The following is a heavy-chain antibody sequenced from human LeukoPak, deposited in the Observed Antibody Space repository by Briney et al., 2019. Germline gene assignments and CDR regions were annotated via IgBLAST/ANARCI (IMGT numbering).Heavy chain of an antibody. CDR3: TKRQGPTSGSYDYFDP. CDR2: IHSSGYT. J-gene: IGHJ5*02. D-gene: IGHD1-26*01. CDR1: GGSISVNY. V-gene: IGHV4-4*09. Sequence: SETLSLTCTVSGGSISVNYWSWIRQPPGQGLEWIAYIHSSGYTNYNPSLKSRVTISVDTSNNQFSLNATSVTAADTAMYYCTKRQGPTSGSYDYFDPWGQGALVTVSS.